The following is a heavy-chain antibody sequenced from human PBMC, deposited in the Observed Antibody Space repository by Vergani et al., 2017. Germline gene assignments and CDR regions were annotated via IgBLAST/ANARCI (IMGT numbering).Heavy chain of an antibody. CDR1: GFSVSDNY. J-gene: IGHJ6*02. Sequence: VQMVESGGGLVQPGGSLRLSCAASGFSVSDNYMSWVRQAPGKGLEWVSILYVVGTSDYADSVKGRFTVSRDISKNTLHLQLNSLRVEDTAVYFCSYGMDVWGQGTTVTVSS. V-gene: IGHV3-66*01. CDR3: SYGMDV. CDR2: LYVVGTS.